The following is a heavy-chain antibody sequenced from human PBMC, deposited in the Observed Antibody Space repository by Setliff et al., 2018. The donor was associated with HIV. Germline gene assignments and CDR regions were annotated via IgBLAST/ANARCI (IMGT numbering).Heavy chain of an antibody. V-gene: IGHV7-4-1*02. CDR1: GYTVTTYG. CDR2: FNTETRNP. J-gene: IGHJ4*02. Sequence: SVKVSCKASGYTVTTYGISWVRQAPGQGLEWMGWFNTETRNPMYAQAFKGRLVLSLDTSVSTAYLQINSLKAEDTAMYYCARVGSYWSTLDYWGQGALVTVSS. CDR3: ARVGSYWSTLDY. D-gene: IGHD1-26*01.